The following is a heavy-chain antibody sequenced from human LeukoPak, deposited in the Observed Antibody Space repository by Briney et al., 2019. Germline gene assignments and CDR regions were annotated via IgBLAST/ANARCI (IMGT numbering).Heavy chain of an antibody. CDR2: IKSKTDGGTT. Sequence: GGSLRLSCAASGFTFSNAWMNWVRQAPGKGLEWVGRIKSKTDGGTTDYAAPVKGRFTISRDDSKNTLYLQMNSLKTEDTAVYYCAKMGGYSYGRSAFDIWGQGTMVTVSS. J-gene: IGHJ3*02. D-gene: IGHD5-18*01. V-gene: IGHV3-15*07. CDR1: GFTFSNAW. CDR3: AKMGGYSYGRSAFDI.